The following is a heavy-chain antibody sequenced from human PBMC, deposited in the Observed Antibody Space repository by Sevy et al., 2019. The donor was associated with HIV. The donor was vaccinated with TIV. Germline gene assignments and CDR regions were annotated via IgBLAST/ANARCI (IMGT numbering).Heavy chain of an antibody. CDR2: INQDATAN. Sequence: GGSLRLSCVASGFKFNSYWMLWVRQAPGKGLEWVANINQDATANFYADSVRGRFIISRDNVRKSVSLQMNILRVEDTALYYCVRAIATVDSFWGQGTLVTVSS. V-gene: IGHV3-7*01. J-gene: IGHJ4*02. CDR1: GFKFNSYW. CDR3: VRAIATVDSF. D-gene: IGHD6-13*01.